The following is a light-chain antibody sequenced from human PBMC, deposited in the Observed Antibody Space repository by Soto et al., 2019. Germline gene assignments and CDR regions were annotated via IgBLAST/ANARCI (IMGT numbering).Light chain of an antibody. CDR2: RAA. J-gene: IGKJ1*01. CDR1: QSINRW. Sequence: DIQMTQSPSTLSASVGDRVTITCRASQSINRWLAWYQQRPGKAPKLLLYRAATLESGVSSRFSGSGSGTEFTLTINNLQPDDLATYYCQQYSADPGFGHGTRVEIK. V-gene: IGKV1-5*03. CDR3: QQYSADPG.